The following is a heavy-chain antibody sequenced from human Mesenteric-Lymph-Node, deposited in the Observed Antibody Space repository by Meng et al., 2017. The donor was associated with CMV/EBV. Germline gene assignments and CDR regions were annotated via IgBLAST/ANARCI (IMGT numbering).Heavy chain of an antibody. D-gene: IGHD3-16*01. V-gene: IGHV3-48*04. CDR1: GFDFSTYS. CDR3: ARVLHGGYFDY. CDR2: ISSRGNSI. J-gene: IGHJ4*02. Sequence: GGSLRLSCAASGFDFSTYSMNWVRQAPGKGLEWVSYISSRGNSIYYADSVKGRFTISRDNAKDSLYLQMNSLRAEDTAVYYCARVLHGGYFDYWGQGTLVTVSS.